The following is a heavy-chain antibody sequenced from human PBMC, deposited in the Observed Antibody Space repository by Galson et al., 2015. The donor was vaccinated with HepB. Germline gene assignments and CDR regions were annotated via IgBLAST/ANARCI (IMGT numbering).Heavy chain of an antibody. J-gene: IGHJ3*02. CDR1: EFAFGAYT. Sequence: SLRLSCAASEFAFGAYTMHWVRQAPGKGVEWEAAITNNGGTKFYADSVRGRVTISRDNSESTVSLQMNNLRVEDTALYYCVRDQIGTFAFDIWGQGTMVTVSS. CDR2: ITNNGGTK. D-gene: IGHD1-26*01. V-gene: IGHV3-30-3*01. CDR3: VRDQIGTFAFDI.